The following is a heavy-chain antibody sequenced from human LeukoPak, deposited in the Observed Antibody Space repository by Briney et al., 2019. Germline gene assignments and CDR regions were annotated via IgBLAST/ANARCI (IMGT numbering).Heavy chain of an antibody. CDR3: ARGASFAH. Sequence: PSETLSLTCAVYGGSFSGYYWSWIRQPPGKGLEWIGEINHSGSTNYNPSLKSRVTISVDTSKNQFSLKLSSVTAADTAVYYCARGASFAHWGQGTPVTVSS. J-gene: IGHJ4*02. V-gene: IGHV4-34*01. CDR1: GGSFSGYY. CDR2: INHSGST.